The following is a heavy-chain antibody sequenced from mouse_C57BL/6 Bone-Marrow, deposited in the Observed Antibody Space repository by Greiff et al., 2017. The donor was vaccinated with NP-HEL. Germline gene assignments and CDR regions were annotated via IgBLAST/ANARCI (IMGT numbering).Heavy chain of an antibody. J-gene: IGHJ3*01. V-gene: IGHV1-19*01. CDR2: INPGSGGT. CDR3: ARQIYCGYAAWFDY. D-gene: IGHD2-2*01. CDR1: GYTFTGYY. Sequence: EVQLQQSGPVLVKPGASVKMSCKASGYTFTGYYMTWVKQSPGQSLEWIGVINPGSGGTSYNEKFKGKATLTVDTSSSTAYMQLNSLTSEDSAVYYCARQIYCGYAAWFDYWGQGTTVTVSA.